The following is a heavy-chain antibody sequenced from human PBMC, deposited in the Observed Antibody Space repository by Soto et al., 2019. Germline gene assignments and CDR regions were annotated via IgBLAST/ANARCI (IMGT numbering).Heavy chain of an antibody. CDR1: GYTLTELS. J-gene: IGHJ3*02. D-gene: IGHD2-15*01. CDR3: AARTPGYCSGGSCSDAFDI. CDR2: FDPEDGET. Sequence: ASVKVSCKVSGYTLTELSMHWVRQAPGKGLEWMGGFDPEDGETIYAQKFQGRVTMTEDTSTDTAYMELSSLRSEDTAVYYCAARTPGYCSGGSCSDAFDIWGQGTMVTVSS. V-gene: IGHV1-24*01.